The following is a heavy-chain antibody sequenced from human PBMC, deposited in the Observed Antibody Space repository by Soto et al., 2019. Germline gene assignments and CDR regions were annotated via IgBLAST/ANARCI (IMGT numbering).Heavy chain of an antibody. CDR2: IYYSGST. CDR1: GGSISSYY. Sequence: SETLSLTCTVSGGSISSYYWSWIRQPPGKGLEWIGYIYYSGSTNYNPSLKSRVTISVDTSKNQFSLKLSSVTAADTAVYYCARTPKGYCSSTSCPSGNWFDPWGQGTLVTVSS. J-gene: IGHJ5*02. CDR3: ARTPKGYCSSTSCPSGNWFDP. D-gene: IGHD2-2*01. V-gene: IGHV4-59*01.